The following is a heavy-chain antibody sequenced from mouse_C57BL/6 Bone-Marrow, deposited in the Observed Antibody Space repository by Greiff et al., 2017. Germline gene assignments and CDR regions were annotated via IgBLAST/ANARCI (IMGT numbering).Heavy chain of an antibody. Sequence: EVKLMEPGGDLVKPGGSLKLSCAASGFTFSSYGMSWVRQTPDKRLEWVATISSGGSYTYYPDSVKGRFTISRDNAKNTLYLQMSSLKSEDTAMYCCARHETSFAYWYQGTLVTVSA. V-gene: IGHV5-6*01. J-gene: IGHJ3*01. CDR2: ISSGGSYT. CDR1: GFTFSSYG. CDR3: ARHETSFAY.